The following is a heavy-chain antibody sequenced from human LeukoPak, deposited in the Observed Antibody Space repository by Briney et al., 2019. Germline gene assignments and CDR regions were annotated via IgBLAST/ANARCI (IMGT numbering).Heavy chain of an antibody. J-gene: IGHJ4*02. CDR1: GSTFSSYA. D-gene: IGHD5-18*01. CDR3: AKAVSAAMVPYYFDY. V-gene: IGHV3-23*01. CDR2: ISGSGGST. Sequence: PGASLRLSCAASGSTFSSYAMSWVRQAPGKGLEWVSAISGSGGSTYYADSVKGRFTISRDNSKNTLYLQMNSLRAEDTAVYYCAKAVSAAMVPYYFDYWGQGTLVTVSS.